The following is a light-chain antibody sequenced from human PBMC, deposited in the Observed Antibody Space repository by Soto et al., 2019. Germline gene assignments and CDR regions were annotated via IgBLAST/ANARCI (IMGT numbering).Light chain of an antibody. Sequence: VIWMTQSPSLLSASTGDRVTISCRMSQDISNYLAWYQQKPGKAPELLIYAASTLQSGVPSRFSGSGSGTDFTLTITSLQSEDYATYYCQQYYSFPQTFVQGTKVEIK. V-gene: IGKV1D-8*01. J-gene: IGKJ1*01. CDR1: QDISNY. CDR2: AAS. CDR3: QQYYSFPQT.